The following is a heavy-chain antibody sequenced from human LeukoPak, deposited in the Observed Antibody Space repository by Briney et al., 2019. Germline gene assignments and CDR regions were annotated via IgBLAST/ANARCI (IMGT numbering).Heavy chain of an antibody. J-gene: IGHJ4*02. CDR2: INSDGSST. Sequence: GGSLRLSCAASGFTFSSYWMDWVRQAPGKGLVWVSRINSDGSSTTYADSVKGRFTISRDNAKNTLYLQMNSLRAEDTAVYYCVREKYYFGSSDYWGQGTLVTVSS. CDR1: GFTFSSYW. V-gene: IGHV3-74*01. D-gene: IGHD3-10*01. CDR3: VREKYYFGSSDY.